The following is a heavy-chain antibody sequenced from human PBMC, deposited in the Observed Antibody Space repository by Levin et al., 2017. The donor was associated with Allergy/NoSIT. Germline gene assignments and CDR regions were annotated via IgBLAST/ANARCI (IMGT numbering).Heavy chain of an antibody. CDR3: ARVIVGPTYYFDY. CDR2: IKQDGSEK. J-gene: IGHJ4*02. Sequence: GESLKISWAVSGCTVSSYWMSWVRQAPGRGLEWVANIKQDGSEKYYVDSVKGRFTISRDNAKNSLSLQMNSLRAEDTAVYYCARVIVGPTYYFDYWGQGTLVTVSS. CDR1: GCTVSSYW. V-gene: IGHV3-7*01. D-gene: IGHD1-26*01.